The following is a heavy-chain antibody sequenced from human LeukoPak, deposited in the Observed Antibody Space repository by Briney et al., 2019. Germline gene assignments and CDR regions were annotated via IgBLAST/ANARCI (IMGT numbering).Heavy chain of an antibody. D-gene: IGHD3-9*01. CDR1: GFTFSTYW. CDR2: IKHDGSVT. Sequence: GGSLRLSCAASGFTFSTYWMTWVRQAPGKGLEWVATIKHDGSVTYYVGSVRGRFTISRDNAQNPLYLLMNSLRAEDTAVYYCARDPLRRYDYWGQGTLVTVSS. CDR3: ARDPLRRYDY. V-gene: IGHV3-7*04. J-gene: IGHJ4*02.